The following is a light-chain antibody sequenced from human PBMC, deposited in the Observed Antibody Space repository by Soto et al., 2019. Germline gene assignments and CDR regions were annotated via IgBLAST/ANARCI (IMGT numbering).Light chain of an antibody. V-gene: IGKV1-5*01. CDR3: KQYNRYWT. CDR2: DAS. CDR1: QSISSW. Sequence: DIQMTQSPSTLSASVGDRVTIPCRASQSISSWLAWYPQKPGKAPKLLIYDASSLESGGPSRFRGSRSGTEFNLTISNLQPDDFATSYCKQYNRYWTFGQGTKVDLK. J-gene: IGKJ1*01.